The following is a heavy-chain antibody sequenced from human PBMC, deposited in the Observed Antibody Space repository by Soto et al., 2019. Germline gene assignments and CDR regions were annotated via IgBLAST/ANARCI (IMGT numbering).Heavy chain of an antibody. Sequence: ASVKVPCKASGYTFTNYYVHWVRQAPGPGLEWIGIINPSGGNTNYAQMFQGRVTMTRDTSTSTVYMELTSLRSEDTAVYYCARDREWAEKDYFDHWRPGTPVTVST. V-gene: IGHV1-46*01. D-gene: IGHD1-26*01. CDR1: GYTFTNYY. J-gene: IGHJ4*02. CDR3: ARDREWAEKDYFDH. CDR2: INPSGGNT.